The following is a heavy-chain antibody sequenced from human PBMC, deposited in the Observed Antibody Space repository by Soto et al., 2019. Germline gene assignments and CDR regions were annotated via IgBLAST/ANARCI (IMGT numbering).Heavy chain of an antibody. CDR2: IIPIFGTA. J-gene: IGHJ5*02. CDR3: ARVEKYDFWSGYYRYNWFDP. Sequence: SVKVSCKASGGTFSSYAISWVRQAPGQGLEWMGGIIPIFGTANYAQKFQGRVTITADESTSTAYMELSSLRSEDTAVYYCARVEKYDFWSGYYRYNWFDPWGQGTLVTVSS. CDR1: GGTFSSYA. V-gene: IGHV1-69*13. D-gene: IGHD3-3*01.